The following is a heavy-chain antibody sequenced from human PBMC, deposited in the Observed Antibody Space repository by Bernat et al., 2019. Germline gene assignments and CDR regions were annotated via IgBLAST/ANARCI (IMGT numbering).Heavy chain of an antibody. CDR3: ARDRYYDILTGRPLAAFDI. D-gene: IGHD3-9*01. V-gene: IGHV3-66*01. Sequence: EVQLVESGGGLVQPGGSLRLSCAASGFTVSSNYMSWVRQAPGKGLEWVSVIYSGGSTYYADSVKGRFTISRDNSKNTLYLQMNSLRAEDTAVYYCARDRYYDILTGRPLAAFDIWGQGTMVTVSS. CDR1: GFTVSSNY. CDR2: IYSGGST. J-gene: IGHJ3*02.